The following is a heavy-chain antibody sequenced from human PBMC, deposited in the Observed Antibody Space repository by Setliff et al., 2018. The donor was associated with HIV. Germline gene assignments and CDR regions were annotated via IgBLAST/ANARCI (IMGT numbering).Heavy chain of an antibody. V-gene: IGHV1-8*02. CDR3: ARGLTYYNFWSGYRSNWFDP. CDR1: GYTFTSYD. J-gene: IGHJ5*02. D-gene: IGHD3-3*01. CDR2: MNPNSGNT. Sequence: GASVKVSCKASGYTFTSYDINWVRQATGQGLEWMGWMNPNSGNTGYAQKFQGRVTMTRNTSISTAYMELSSLRSENTAVYYCARGLTYYNFWSGYRSNWFDPWGQGTLVTVSS.